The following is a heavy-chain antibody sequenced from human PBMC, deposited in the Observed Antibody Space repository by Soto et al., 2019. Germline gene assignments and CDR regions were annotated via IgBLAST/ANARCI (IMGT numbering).Heavy chain of an antibody. CDR1: GYSFTSYG. D-gene: IGHD5-18*01. J-gene: IGHJ4*02. CDR3: ARARPADTAMVTLGY. CDR2: ISAYNGNT. V-gene: IGHV1-18*01. Sequence: XSVKGSCEAAGYSFTSYGISWGRRAPGQGLEWMGWISAYNGNTNYAQKLQGRVTMTTDTSTSTAYMELRSLRSDDTAVYYCARARPADTAMVTLGYWGQGTLVTVSS.